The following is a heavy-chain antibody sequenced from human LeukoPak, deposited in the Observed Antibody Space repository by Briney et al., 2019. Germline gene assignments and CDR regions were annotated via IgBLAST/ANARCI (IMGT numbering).Heavy chain of an antibody. CDR2: IYTRGST. V-gene: IGHV4-4*07. CDR1: GGSINNYY. D-gene: IGHD2-15*01. CDR3: ARGRYCSADICSGGDAFDI. Sequence: SQTLSLTCTVSGGSINNYYWSWIRQPAGKGLGRIGRIYTRGSTNYNPSLKSRVTMSVDTSKNQFSLKLSSVTAADTAVYYCARGRYCSADICSGGDAFDIWGQGTMVSVSS. J-gene: IGHJ3*02.